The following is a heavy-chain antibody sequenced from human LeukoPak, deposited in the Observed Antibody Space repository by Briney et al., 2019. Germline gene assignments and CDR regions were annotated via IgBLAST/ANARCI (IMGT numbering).Heavy chain of an antibody. J-gene: IGHJ4*02. CDR2: INHSGST. Sequence: SETLSLTCAVYGGSFSGYYWTWLRQPPGKGLEWFGEINHSGSTNYNPSLKSRVTISVDTSKNQFSLKLSSVTAADTAVYYCAREGTESYYYDSSGYPPDYWGQGTLVTVSS. D-gene: IGHD3-22*01. CDR3: AREGTESYYYDSSGYPPDY. CDR1: GGSFSGYY. V-gene: IGHV4-34*01.